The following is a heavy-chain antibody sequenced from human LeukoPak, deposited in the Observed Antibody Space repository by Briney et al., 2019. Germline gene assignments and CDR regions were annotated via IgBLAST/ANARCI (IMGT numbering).Heavy chain of an antibody. J-gene: IGHJ4*02. V-gene: IGHV3-21*06. D-gene: IGHD1-7*01. CDR1: GFTFDSHS. CDR2: ISSRGTYI. CDR3: ARGELTSPRVFDY. Sequence: GGSLRLSCAASGFTFDSHSMNWVRQAPGQGLEWVSSISSRGTYIYDADSVKGRFTISRDNGKNIVYLQMNSLGAGDTAVYYCARGELTSPRVFDYWGRGTLVTVSS.